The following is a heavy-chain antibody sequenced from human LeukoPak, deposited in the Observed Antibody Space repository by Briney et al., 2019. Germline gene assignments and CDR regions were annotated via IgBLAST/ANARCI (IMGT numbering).Heavy chain of an antibody. CDR1: SGSISNGGYY. J-gene: IGHJ4*02. Sequence: SETLSLTCTVSSGSISNGGYYWSWISQHPGKGLEWIGYIYYSGSTYYTPSLTSRVTISVDTSKNQFSLKLYSVTAADTAVYYCASQIRYYYDSGGYPSFFDYWGQGTLVTVSS. V-gene: IGHV4-31*03. D-gene: IGHD3-22*01. CDR2: IYYSGST. CDR3: ASQIRYYYDSGGYPSFFDY.